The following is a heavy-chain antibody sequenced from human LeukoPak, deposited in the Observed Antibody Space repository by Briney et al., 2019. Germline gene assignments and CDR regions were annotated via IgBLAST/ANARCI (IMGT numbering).Heavy chain of an antibody. D-gene: IGHD2-21*02. CDR1: GFTFSSYA. Sequence: GGSLRLSCAASGFTFSSYAMSWVRQAPGKGLEWVSAISGSGGSTYYADSVKGRFTISRDNFKNTLYLQMNSLRPEDTAVYYCISYCGGDCYYDYWGQGTLVTVSS. CDR3: ISYCGGDCYYDY. J-gene: IGHJ4*02. CDR2: ISGSGGST. V-gene: IGHV3-23*01.